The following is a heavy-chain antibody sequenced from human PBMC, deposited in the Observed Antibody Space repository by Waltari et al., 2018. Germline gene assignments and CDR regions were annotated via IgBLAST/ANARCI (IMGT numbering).Heavy chain of an antibody. D-gene: IGHD6-13*01. CDR2: INPNSGGT. CDR1: GYTFTSYG. CDR3: ARGRVWQQLVYGLVDY. J-gene: IGHJ4*02. Sequence: QVQLVQSGAEVKKPGASVKVSCKASGYTFTSYGISWVRQAPGQGLEWMGWINPNSGGTNYAQKFQGRVTMTRDTSISTAYMELSRLRSDDTAVYYCARGRVWQQLVYGLVDYWGQGTLVTVSS. V-gene: IGHV1-2*02.